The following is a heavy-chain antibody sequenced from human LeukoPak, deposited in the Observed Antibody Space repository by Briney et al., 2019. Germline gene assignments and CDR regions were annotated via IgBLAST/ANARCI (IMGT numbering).Heavy chain of an antibody. V-gene: IGHV3-23*01. CDR3: AKDLYAGYDILTGYYSSAFDI. J-gene: IGHJ3*02. CDR2: ISGSGGST. Sequence: PGGSLRLSCAASGFTFSSYGMSWVRQAPGKGLEWVSAISGSGGSTYYADSVKGRFTISRDNSKNTLYLQMNSLRAEDTAVYYCAKDLYAGYDILTGYYSSAFDIWGQGTMVTVSS. CDR1: GFTFSSYG. D-gene: IGHD3-9*01.